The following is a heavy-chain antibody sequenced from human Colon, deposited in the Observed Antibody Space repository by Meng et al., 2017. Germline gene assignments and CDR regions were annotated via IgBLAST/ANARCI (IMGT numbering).Heavy chain of an antibody. CDR3: AREGPIAVAGYDY. Sequence: QVQLQGSGPRLVRPSETLSLTCTLSGGSVSSPSYYWSWIRQTPGKGLEWIGYIYSSGSTTYNPSLKSRVTISLDTPKNQFSLKLTSVTAADTAVYYCAREGPIAVAGYDYWGQGTLVTVSS. CDR2: IYSSGST. V-gene: IGHV4-61*01. J-gene: IGHJ4*02. D-gene: IGHD6-19*01. CDR1: GGSVSSPSYY.